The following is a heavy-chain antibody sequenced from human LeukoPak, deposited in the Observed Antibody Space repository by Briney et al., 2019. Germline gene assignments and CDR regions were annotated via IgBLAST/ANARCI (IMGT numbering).Heavy chain of an antibody. D-gene: IGHD2-21*02. V-gene: IGHV1-69*04. Sequence: ASVKVSCKASGGTFSSYAISWVRQAPGQGLEWMGRIIPILGIANYAQKFQGRVTITADKSTSTAYMELSSLRSEDTAVYYCASRDGGDYLLGAFDIWGQGTMVTVSS. CDR1: GGTFSSYA. CDR3: ASRDGGDYLLGAFDI. J-gene: IGHJ3*02. CDR2: IIPILGIA.